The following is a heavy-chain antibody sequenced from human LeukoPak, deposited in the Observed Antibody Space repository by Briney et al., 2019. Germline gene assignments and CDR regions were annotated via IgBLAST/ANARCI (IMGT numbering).Heavy chain of an antibody. V-gene: IGHV3-23*01. D-gene: IGHD3-22*01. CDR3: AKGGFTYYND. Sequence: GSLRLSCAASGFTFSNAWMSWVRQAPGKGLEWISIITGSGGATYYENSVKGRFTISRDNSKNTLYLQMNSLRAEDTAVYYCAKGGFTYYNDWGQGTLVTVSS. J-gene: IGHJ4*02. CDR2: ITGSGGAT. CDR1: GFTFSNAW.